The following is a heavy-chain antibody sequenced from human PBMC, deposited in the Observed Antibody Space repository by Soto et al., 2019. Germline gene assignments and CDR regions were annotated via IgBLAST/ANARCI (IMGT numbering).Heavy chain of an antibody. Sequence: QVQLVQSGAEVKKPGSSVKVSCKASGGTFSSYAISWLRQAPGQGLEWMGWIIPIFGTADYAQKFQGRVTITADESTSTAYMELSSLRSEDTAVYYCALHDGSGSNYYYYGMDVWGQGTTVTVSS. CDR1: GGTFSSYA. CDR3: ALHDGSGSNYYYYGMDV. J-gene: IGHJ6*02. CDR2: IIPIFGTA. D-gene: IGHD3-10*01. V-gene: IGHV1-69*12.